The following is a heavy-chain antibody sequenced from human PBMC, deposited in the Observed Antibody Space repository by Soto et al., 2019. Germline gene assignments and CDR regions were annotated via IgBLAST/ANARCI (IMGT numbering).Heavy chain of an antibody. D-gene: IGHD6-19*01. CDR2: ISAYNGNT. Sequence: QVQLVQSGAEVKKPGASVKVSCKASGYTFTSYGIGWVRQAPGQGLEWMGWISAYNGNTNYAQKLQGRVTMTTDTSTSTAYMELRSLRSDDTAVYYCARDSGRGIAVAGIWFDPWGQGTLVTVSS. CDR1: GYTFTSYG. V-gene: IGHV1-18*01. CDR3: ARDSGRGIAVAGIWFDP. J-gene: IGHJ5*02.